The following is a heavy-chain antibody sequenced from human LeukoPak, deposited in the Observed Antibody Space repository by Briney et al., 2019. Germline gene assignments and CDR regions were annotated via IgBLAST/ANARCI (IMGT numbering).Heavy chain of an antibody. CDR2: IYYSGST. CDR1: GGSISSGGYS. J-gene: IGHJ4*02. V-gene: IGHV4-31*03. CDR3: ARAGRITRAFDY. D-gene: IGHD3-10*01. Sequence: PSQTLSLTCTVSGGSISSGGYSWSWIRQHPGKGLEWIGYIYYSGSTYYNPSLKSRVTISVDTSKNQFSLKLSSVTAADTAVYYCARAGRITRAFDYWGQGTLVTVSS.